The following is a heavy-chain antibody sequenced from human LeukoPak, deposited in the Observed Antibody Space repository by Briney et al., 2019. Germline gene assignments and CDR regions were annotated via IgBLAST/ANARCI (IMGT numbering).Heavy chain of an antibody. V-gene: IGHV3-23*01. D-gene: IGHD1-26*01. CDR2: ISTSGAST. J-gene: IGHJ4*02. CDR3: ARRISGSYSHFDY. Sequence: GGSLRLSCAVSGFTFSSYAISWVRQAPGKGLEWVSTISTSGASTYYADSVKGRFTLSRDNSKNTLYLQMNSLRAEDTAVYYCARRISGSYSHFDYWGQGTLVTVSS. CDR1: GFTFSSYA.